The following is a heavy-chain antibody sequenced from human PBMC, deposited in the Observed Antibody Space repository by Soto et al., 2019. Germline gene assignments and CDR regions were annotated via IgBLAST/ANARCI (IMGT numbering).Heavy chain of an antibody. CDR1: GGSISIYY. CDR2: IYYSGST. Sequence: SETLSLTCTVSGGSISIYYWSWIRHPPGKGLEWIGYIYYSGSTNYNPSLKSRVTISVDTSKNQFSLKLSSVTAADTAVYYCARHNYYGSAPFDYWGQGTLVTVSS. D-gene: IGHD3-10*01. J-gene: IGHJ4*02. CDR3: ARHNYYGSAPFDY. V-gene: IGHV4-59*08.